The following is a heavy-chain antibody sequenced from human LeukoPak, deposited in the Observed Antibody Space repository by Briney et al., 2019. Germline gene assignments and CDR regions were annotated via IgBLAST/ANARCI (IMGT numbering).Heavy chain of an antibody. Sequence: SETLSLTCAVYGGSFSGYYWSWIRQPPGKGLEWIGEINHSGSTNYNPSLKSRVTISVDTSKNQFSLKLSSVTAADTAVYYCARVVSSGYFPFDYWGQGTLVTVSS. J-gene: IGHJ4*02. CDR1: GGSFSGYY. CDR3: ARVVSSGYFPFDY. CDR2: INHSGST. V-gene: IGHV4-34*01. D-gene: IGHD3-22*01.